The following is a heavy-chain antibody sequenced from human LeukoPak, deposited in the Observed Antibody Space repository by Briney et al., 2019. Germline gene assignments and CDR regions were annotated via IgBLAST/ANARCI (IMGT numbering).Heavy chain of an antibody. Sequence: SETLSLTCAVYGGSFSGYYWSWIRQPPGKGLEWIGEINHSGSTNYNPSLKSRVTISVDTSKHQFSLKLSSVTAADTAVYYCAREGVDYSNTTGHYYYYYMDVWGKGTTVTVSS. V-gene: IGHV4-34*01. CDR2: INHSGST. CDR1: GGSFSGYY. D-gene: IGHD4-11*01. CDR3: AREGVDYSNTTGHYYYYYMDV. J-gene: IGHJ6*03.